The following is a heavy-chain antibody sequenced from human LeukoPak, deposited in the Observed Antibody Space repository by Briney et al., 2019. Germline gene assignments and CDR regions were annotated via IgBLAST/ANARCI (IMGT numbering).Heavy chain of an antibody. CDR3: SRDDSSGYYPLY. CDR1: GFTVNSNY. D-gene: IGHD3-22*01. V-gene: IGHV3-53*01. Sequence: GGSLRLSCAASGFTVNSNYMNWVRQPPGKGLEWVSVIYSGGSTYYADSVKGRFTISRDNSKNTLYLQMNSLRAEDTAVYYCSRDDSSGYYPLYWGQGTLVTVSS. J-gene: IGHJ4*02. CDR2: IYSGGST.